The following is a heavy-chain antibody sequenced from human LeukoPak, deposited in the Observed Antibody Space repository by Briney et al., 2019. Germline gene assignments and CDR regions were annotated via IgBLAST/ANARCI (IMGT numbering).Heavy chain of an antibody. Sequence: SETLSLTCAVYGGSFSGYHWSWIRQPPGKGLEWIGEINHSGSTNYNPSLKSRVTISVDTSKNQFSLKLSSVTAADTAVYYCARGGGVVTAIFHYWGQGTLVTVSS. V-gene: IGHV4-34*01. CDR3: ARGGGVVTAIFHY. J-gene: IGHJ4*02. CDR2: INHSGST. CDR1: GGSFSGYH. D-gene: IGHD2-21*02.